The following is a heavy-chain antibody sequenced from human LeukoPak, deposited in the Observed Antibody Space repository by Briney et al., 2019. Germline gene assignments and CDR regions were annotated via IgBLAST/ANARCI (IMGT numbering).Heavy chain of an antibody. J-gene: IGHJ4*02. D-gene: IGHD3-22*01. CDR3: TREGYDRSGYFLDF. CDR2: IYPHGRT. Sequence: SETLPLTCTVLSGSMTNSCWSWFRQAPGKGLEWLGFIYPHGRTEYNPSLKSRVAFSVDKSKMRASVSLSSVTASDTAVYYCTREGYDRSGYFLDFWGQGTLVTVSS. CDR1: SGSMTNSC. V-gene: IGHV4-4*09.